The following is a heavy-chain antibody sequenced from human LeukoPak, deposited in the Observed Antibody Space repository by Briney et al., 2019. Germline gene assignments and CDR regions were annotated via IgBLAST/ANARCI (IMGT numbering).Heavy chain of an antibody. CDR3: ARIGYSSSSFDY. D-gene: IGHD6-13*01. V-gene: IGHV3-7*01. Sequence: GGSLRLSCAASGFTFSNYWMSWVRQAPGKGLEWVANIKQDNSIKYYVDSVKGRFTVSRDNAKSSVYLQLNSLRAEDTAVYYCARIGYSSSSFDYWGQGTLVTVPS. CDR2: IKQDNSIK. J-gene: IGHJ4*02. CDR1: GFTFSNYW.